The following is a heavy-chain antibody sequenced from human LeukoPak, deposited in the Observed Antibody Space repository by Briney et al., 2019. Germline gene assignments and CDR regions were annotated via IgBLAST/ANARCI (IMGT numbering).Heavy chain of an antibody. V-gene: IGHV3-7*01. CDR1: GFVFRNYF. Sequence: PGGSLRLSCAASGFVFRNYFMSWVRQAPGKGPEWVANIKQDGSEKYYLDSVKGRFTISRDNAKNSLYLEMNSLRAEDTAVYYCTRSPDGVDYWGQGTLVTVSS. J-gene: IGHJ4*02. CDR3: TRSPDGVDY. CDR2: IKQDGSEK. D-gene: IGHD3-10*01.